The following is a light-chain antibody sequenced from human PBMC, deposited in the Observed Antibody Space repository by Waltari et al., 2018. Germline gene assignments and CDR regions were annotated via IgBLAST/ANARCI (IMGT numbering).Light chain of an antibody. CDR1: SSDVGSSKF. V-gene: IGLV2-14*03. CDR3: SSYIRGVTLYV. CDR2: DVT. Sequence: QSALIQPASVSGSPGQSITFSCPGTSSDVGSSKFFSCYQQHPGKAPKLMMYDVTKRPSGVSGRFSGSKSGNTASLTISGLQAEDEADYYCSSYIRGVTLYVFGTGTKVTVL. J-gene: IGLJ1*01.